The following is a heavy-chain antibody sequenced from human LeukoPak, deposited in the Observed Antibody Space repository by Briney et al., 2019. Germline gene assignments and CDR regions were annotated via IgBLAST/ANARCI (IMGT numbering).Heavy chain of an antibody. J-gene: IGHJ4*02. CDR1: GGSISSYY. V-gene: IGHV4-59*08. Sequence: PSETLSLTCTVSGGSISSYYWSWIRQPPGNGLEWIGYIYYSGSTNYNPSLKSRVTISVDTSKNQFSLKLTSVTAADTAVYYCARQSYNYDYWGQGTLVTVSS. CDR3: ARQSYNYDY. CDR2: IYYSGST. D-gene: IGHD5-24*01.